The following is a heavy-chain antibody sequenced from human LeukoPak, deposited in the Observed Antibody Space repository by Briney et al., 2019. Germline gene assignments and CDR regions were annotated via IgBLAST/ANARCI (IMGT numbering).Heavy chain of an antibody. V-gene: IGHV4-59*01. CDR3: ATIKGPDY. Sequence: PETLSLTCTVSGGSISSYYWSWIRQPPGKGLEWIGYIYYSGSTNYNPSLKSRVTISVDTSKNQFSLKLSSVTAADTAVYYCATIKGPDYWGQGTLVTVSS. J-gene: IGHJ4*02. D-gene: IGHD2-8*01. CDR1: GGSISSYY. CDR2: IYYSGST.